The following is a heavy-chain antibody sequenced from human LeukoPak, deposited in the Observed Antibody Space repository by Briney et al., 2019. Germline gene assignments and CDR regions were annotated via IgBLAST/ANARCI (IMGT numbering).Heavy chain of an antibody. J-gene: IGHJ4*02. V-gene: IGHV3-23*01. CDR1: GFIFRSYA. D-gene: IGHD4-23*01. CDR2: ISGGDTST. CDR3: AKNLNGGNTHSDY. Sequence: QSGGELRLYCAATGFIFRSYAMNWLREAQRNGLDWVSSISGGDTSTFYADSVKGRFTISRDNSKNTLYLQMNNLRAEDTAVYYCAKNLNGGNTHSDYWGQGTLVTVSS.